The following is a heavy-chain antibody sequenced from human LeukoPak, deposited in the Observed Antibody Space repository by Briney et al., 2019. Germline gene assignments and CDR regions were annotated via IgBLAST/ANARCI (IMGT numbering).Heavy chain of an antibody. CDR3: AKTRNGYTTEYLQH. D-gene: IGHD5-24*01. J-gene: IGHJ1*01. V-gene: IGHV3-23*01. CDR1: GFTFSSYA. Sequence: GGSLRLSCAASGFTFSSYAMSWVRQAPGKGLEWVSSISSPGGNTYYADSVKGRSTISRDNSNNLVYLQMNSLRAEDTAVYYCAKTRNGYTTEYLQHWGQGTLVTVSS. CDR2: ISSPGGNT.